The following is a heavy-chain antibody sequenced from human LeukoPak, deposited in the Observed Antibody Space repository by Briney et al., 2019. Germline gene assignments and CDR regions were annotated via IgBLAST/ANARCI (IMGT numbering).Heavy chain of an antibody. CDR1: GGSINSYY. Sequence: SETLSLTCTVSGGSINSYYWSWIRQPPGKGLEWIGYIYYTGSTNYNPSLKSRVTISVDTSKTQFSLKLRSVTAADTAVYYCARSVYSSSWYWFDPWGQGTLVTVSS. CDR2: IYYTGST. J-gene: IGHJ5*02. CDR3: ARSVYSSSWYWFDP. D-gene: IGHD6-13*01. V-gene: IGHV4-59*01.